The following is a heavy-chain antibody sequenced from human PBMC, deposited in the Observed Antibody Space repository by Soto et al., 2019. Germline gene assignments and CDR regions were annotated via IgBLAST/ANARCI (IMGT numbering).Heavy chain of an antibody. J-gene: IGHJ6*02. V-gene: IGHV1-18*04. CDR3: ARGLPDCSSTSCRYGMDV. CDR2: NSIYNGNT. CDR1: GYTFTNYG. Sequence: PGASVKVSCRALGYTFTNYGITWVRQAPGQGLEWMGWNSIYNGNTLYAQKFQGRATMTTDTSTSTAFMELRSLRSDDTAVYYCARGLPDCSSTSCRYGMDVWGQGTTVTVSS. D-gene: IGHD2-2*01.